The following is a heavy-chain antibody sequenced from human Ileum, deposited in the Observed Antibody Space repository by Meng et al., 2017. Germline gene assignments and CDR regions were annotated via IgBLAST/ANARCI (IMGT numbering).Heavy chain of an antibody. Sequence: QVQLQESGPGLVKPSQTLSLTCSVSGGSFSSDNYYWTWIRQTPGKGLEWIGSICYSGNTYYNPSLKSRVSMSVDTSKKQISLKLNSVTAADTAVYYCARRTGEVDLLDYWGQGTLVTVSS. CDR1: GGSFSSDNYY. CDR2: ICYSGNT. J-gene: IGHJ4*02. CDR3: ARRTGEVDLLDY. V-gene: IGHV4-39*01. D-gene: IGHD7-27*01.